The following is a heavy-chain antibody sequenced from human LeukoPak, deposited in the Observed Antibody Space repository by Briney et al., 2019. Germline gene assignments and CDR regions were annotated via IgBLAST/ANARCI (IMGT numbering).Heavy chain of an antibody. Sequence: AASVKVSCKVSGYTLTELSMHWVRQAPGKGLEWMGGFDPEDGETIYAQKFQGRVTMTADTSTDTVYMELSSLRSEDTAVYYCATEGKMVRGVYTDYWGQGTLVTVSS. V-gene: IGHV1-24*01. D-gene: IGHD3-10*01. CDR1: GYTLTELS. J-gene: IGHJ4*02. CDR2: FDPEDGET. CDR3: ATEGKMVRGVYTDY.